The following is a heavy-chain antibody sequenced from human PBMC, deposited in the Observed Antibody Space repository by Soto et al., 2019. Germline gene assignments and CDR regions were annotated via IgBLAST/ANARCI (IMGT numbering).Heavy chain of an antibody. Sequence: TLSLTCTVSGGSISSGGYYWSWVRQHPGKGLEWIGYIYYSGSTYYNPSLKSRVTISVDTSKNQFSLKLSSVTAADTAVYYCARGLYSSSWYWFDPWGQGTLVTASS. V-gene: IGHV4-31*03. CDR2: IYYSGST. CDR1: GGSISSGGYY. CDR3: ARGLYSSSWYWFDP. J-gene: IGHJ5*02. D-gene: IGHD6-13*01.